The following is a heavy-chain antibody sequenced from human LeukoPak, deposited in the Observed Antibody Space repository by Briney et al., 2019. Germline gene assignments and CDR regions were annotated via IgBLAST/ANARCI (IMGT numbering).Heavy chain of an antibody. CDR3: ARDSSGWSRGFDP. J-gene: IGHJ5*02. CDR2: INPNSGDT. V-gene: IGHV1-2*02. D-gene: IGHD6-19*01. CDR1: GYTFTGYY. Sequence: ASVKVSCKASGYTFTGYYMHWVRQAPGQGLEWMGWINPNSGDTNYAQKFQGRVTMTRDTSISTAYMELSRLRSDDTAVYYCARDSSGWSRGFDPWGQGTLVTVSS.